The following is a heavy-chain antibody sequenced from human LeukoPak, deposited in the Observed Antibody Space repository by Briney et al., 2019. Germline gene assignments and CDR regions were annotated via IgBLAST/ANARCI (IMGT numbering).Heavy chain of an antibody. CDR3: ARHESVTMVRGVSGWFDP. D-gene: IGHD3-10*01. CDR1: GGSISSYY. Sequence: SETLSLTCTVSGGSISSYYWSWIRQPPGKGLEWIGYIYYSGSTNYNPSLKSRVTISVDTSKNQFSLKLSSVTAADTAVYYCARHESVTMVRGVSGWFDPWGQGTLVTVSS. J-gene: IGHJ5*02. V-gene: IGHV4-59*01. CDR2: IYYSGST.